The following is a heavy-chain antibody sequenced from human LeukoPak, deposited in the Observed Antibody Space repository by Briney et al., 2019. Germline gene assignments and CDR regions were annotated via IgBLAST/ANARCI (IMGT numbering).Heavy chain of an antibody. D-gene: IGHD7-27*01. CDR2: IYHSGST. CDR1: GGSISSGGYY. CDR3: ARVVTGDGVY. V-gene: IGHV4-30-2*01. Sequence: PSETLSLTCTVSGGSISSGGYYWSWIRQPPGKGLEWIGYIYHSGSTYYNPSLKSRVTISVDRSKNQFSLKLSSVTAADTAVYYCARVVTGDGVYWGQGTLVTVSS. J-gene: IGHJ4*02.